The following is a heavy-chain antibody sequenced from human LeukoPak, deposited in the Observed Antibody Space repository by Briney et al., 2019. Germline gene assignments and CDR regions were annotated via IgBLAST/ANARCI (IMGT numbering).Heavy chain of an antibody. Sequence: GRSLRLSCATSGFTFSSYGMHWARQAPGKGLEWVAVISYDGSNKYYADSVKGRFTISRDNSKNTLYLQMNSLRAEDTAVYYCAKSHYGDYEEFDYWGQGTLVTVSS. CDR3: AKSHYGDYEEFDY. CDR2: ISYDGSNK. CDR1: GFTFSSYG. V-gene: IGHV3-30*18. D-gene: IGHD4-17*01. J-gene: IGHJ4*02.